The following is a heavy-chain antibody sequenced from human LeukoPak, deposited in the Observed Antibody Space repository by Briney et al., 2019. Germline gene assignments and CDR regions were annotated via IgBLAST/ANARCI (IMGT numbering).Heavy chain of an antibody. J-gene: IGHJ4*02. CDR1: GGSFSGYY. CDR2: INHSGST. Sequence: SSETLSLTCAVYGGSFSGYYWSWIRQPPGKGLEWIGEINHSGSTNYNPSLKSRVTIPVDTSKNQFSLKLSSVTAADTAVYYCARGYYYDSSGYPPPPTLFDYWGQGTLVTVSS. V-gene: IGHV4-34*01. CDR3: ARGYYYDSSGYPPPPTLFDY. D-gene: IGHD3-22*01.